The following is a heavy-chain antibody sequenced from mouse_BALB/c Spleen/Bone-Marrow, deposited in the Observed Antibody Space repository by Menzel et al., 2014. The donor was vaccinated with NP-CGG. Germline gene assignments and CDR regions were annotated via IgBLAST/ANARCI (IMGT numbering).Heavy chain of an antibody. Sequence: VQLQQSGAELVKPGASVKLSCTASGFNIKDTYMHWVKQRPEQGLEWIGRIDPANGNTKYDPKFQGKATITTDTSSNTAYLQLRSLTSEDTAVYYCARYDYRYSWFAYWGAGALVTVSA. CDR1: GFNIKDTY. CDR2: IDPANGNT. J-gene: IGHJ3*01. D-gene: IGHD2-14*01. CDR3: ARYDYRYSWFAY. V-gene: IGHV14-3*02.